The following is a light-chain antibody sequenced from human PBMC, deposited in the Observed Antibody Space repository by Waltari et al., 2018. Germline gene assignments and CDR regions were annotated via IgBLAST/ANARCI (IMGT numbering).Light chain of an antibody. CDR3: QQSYSTPPWT. CDR2: AAS. V-gene: IGKV1-39*01. Sequence: DIQMTQSPSSLSASVGDRVTITCRESQSISSYLNWYQQKPGKAPKLLIYAASSLQSGVPSRFSGSGSGTDFTLTISSLQPEDFATYYCQQSYSTPPWTFGQGNKLGIK. CDR1: QSISSY. J-gene: IGKJ2*02.